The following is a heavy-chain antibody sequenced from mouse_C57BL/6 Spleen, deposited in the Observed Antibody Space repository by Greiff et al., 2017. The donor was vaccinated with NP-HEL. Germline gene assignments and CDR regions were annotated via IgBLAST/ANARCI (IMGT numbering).Heavy chain of an antibody. V-gene: IGHV1-61*01. CDR2: IYPSDSET. CDR3: ARRVYYGNYGGAMDY. Sequence: VQLQQPGAELVRPGSSVKLSCKASGYTFTSYWMDWVKQRPGQGLEWIGNIYPSDSETHYNQKFKDKATLTVDKSSSTAYMQLSSLTSEDSAVYYCARRVYYGNYGGAMDYWGQGTSVTVSS. CDR1: GYTFTSYW. D-gene: IGHD2-1*01. J-gene: IGHJ4*01.